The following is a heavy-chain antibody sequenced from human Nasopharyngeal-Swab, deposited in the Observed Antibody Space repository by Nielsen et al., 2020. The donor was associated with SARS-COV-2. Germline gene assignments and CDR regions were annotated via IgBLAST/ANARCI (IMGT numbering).Heavy chain of an antibody. Sequence: SETLSLTCAVSGGSISSGGYYWGWIRQPPGKGLEWIGSIYYSGSTYYNPSLKSRVTISVDTSKNQFSLKLSSVTAADTAVYYCARDRGYCANGGCYTVLDFWGQGTLVTVSS. CDR3: ARDRGYCANGGCYTVLDF. D-gene: IGHD2-8*01. V-gene: IGHV4-39*01. CDR1: GGSISSGGYY. CDR2: IYYSGST. J-gene: IGHJ4*02.